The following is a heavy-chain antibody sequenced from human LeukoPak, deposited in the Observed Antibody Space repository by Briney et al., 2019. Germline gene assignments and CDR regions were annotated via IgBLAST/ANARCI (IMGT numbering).Heavy chain of an antibody. CDR2: IIPIFGTA. J-gene: IGHJ6*03. CDR3: AKDPWNSSSFADNMDV. V-gene: IGHV1-69*06. CDR1: GGTFSSYA. D-gene: IGHD6-13*01. Sequence: ASVKASCKASGGTFSSYAISWVRQAPGQGLEWMGGIIPIFGTANYAQKFQGRVTITADKSTSTAYMELSSLRSEDTAVYYCAKDPWNSSSFADNMDVWGKGTTVTISS.